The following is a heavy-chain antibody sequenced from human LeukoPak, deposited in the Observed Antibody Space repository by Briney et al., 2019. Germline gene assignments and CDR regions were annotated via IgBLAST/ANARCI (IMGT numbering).Heavy chain of an antibody. CDR3: ARVGVNGGLRHYMDV. CDR2: IGQDGTET. D-gene: IGHD7-27*01. J-gene: IGHJ6*03. CDR1: GFTSSSNW. V-gene: IGHV3-7*01. Sequence: PAGSLRLSCAASGFTSSSNWMCWVRQVPGKGLEWLANIGQDGTETHYVDSVKGRFTISRDNAKNSLHLQMNSLKAEDTAVYSCARVGVNGGLRHYMDVWGKGTTVTVSS.